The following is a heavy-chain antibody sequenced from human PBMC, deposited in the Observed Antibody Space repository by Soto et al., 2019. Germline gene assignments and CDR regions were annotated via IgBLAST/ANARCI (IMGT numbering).Heavy chain of an antibody. J-gene: IGHJ4*02. V-gene: IGHV3-23*01. CDR1: GFTFSNYA. CDR3: TKANRYCSGANCFTFDY. D-gene: IGHD2-15*01. CDR2: FSSGGGGT. Sequence: EVLLLESGGGLLQPGGSLRLSCTASGFTFSNYAMSWVRQAPGKGLEWVSTFSSGGGGTYYADSVKGRFTISRDNSKNTLSLQMNSLRAEDTAVYYCTKANRYCSGANCFTFDYWGLGTLVTVSS.